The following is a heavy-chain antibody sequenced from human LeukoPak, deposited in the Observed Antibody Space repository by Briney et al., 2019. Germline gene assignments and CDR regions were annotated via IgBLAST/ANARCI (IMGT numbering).Heavy chain of an antibody. Sequence: GGSLRLSCAASGFTFNSYGMHWARQAPGKGVEWVAFIRYDGKNQYYADSVKGQFTISRDNSKNMLYLQMSSLRAEDTAVFYCAKDPSGTGWYVDDWGQGTLVTVSS. CDR3: AKDPSGTGWYVDD. J-gene: IGHJ4*02. V-gene: IGHV3-30*02. D-gene: IGHD6-19*01. CDR1: GFTFNSYG. CDR2: IRYDGKNQ.